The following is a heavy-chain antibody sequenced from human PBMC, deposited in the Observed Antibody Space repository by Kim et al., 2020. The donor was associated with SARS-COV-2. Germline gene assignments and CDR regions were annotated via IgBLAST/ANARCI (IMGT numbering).Heavy chain of an antibody. CDR1: GYTFTSYD. CDR2: MNPNSGTT. CDR3: ASGVRVPVEITIFAVAAYCGYIDV. V-gene: IGHV1-8*01. Sequence: ASVKVSCKASGYTFTSYDINWVRQATGQGLVWMGWMNPNSGTTGYAQKFQGRVTMTRNTSISTAYMELSSLRCEDTAVYYCASGVRVPVEITIFAVAAYCGYIDVWRKGTPGT. J-gene: IGHJ6*03. D-gene: IGHD3-3*01.